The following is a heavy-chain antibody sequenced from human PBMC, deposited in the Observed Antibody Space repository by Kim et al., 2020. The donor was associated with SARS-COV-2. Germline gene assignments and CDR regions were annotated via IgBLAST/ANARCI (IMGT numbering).Heavy chain of an antibody. CDR3: ARGAVAATNWFDP. CDR1: GGTFSSYS. CDR2: IIPIFGTA. J-gene: IGHJ5*02. Sequence: SVKVSCKASGGTFSSYSISWVRQAPGQGLEWMGGIIPIFGTANYAQKFQGRVTITADESTSTAYMELSSLRSEDTAVYYCARGAVAATNWFDPWGQGTLVTVSS. V-gene: IGHV1-69*13. D-gene: IGHD2-15*01.